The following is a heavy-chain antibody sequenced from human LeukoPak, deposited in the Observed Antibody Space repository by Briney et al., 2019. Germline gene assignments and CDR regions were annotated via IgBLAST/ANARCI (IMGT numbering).Heavy chain of an antibody. CDR3: ARGARIAVAGTDYYYGMDV. CDR2: IIPIFGIA. J-gene: IGHJ6*02. D-gene: IGHD6-19*01. Sequence: SVKVSCRASGGTFSSYAISWVRQAPGQGLEWMGRIIPIFGIANYAQKFQGRVTITADKSTSTAYMELSSLRSEDTAVYYCARGARIAVAGTDYYYGMDVWGQGTTVTVSS. V-gene: IGHV1-69*04. CDR1: GGTFSSYA.